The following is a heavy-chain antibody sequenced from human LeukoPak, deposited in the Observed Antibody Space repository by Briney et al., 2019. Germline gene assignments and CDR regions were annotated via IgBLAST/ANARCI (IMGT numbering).Heavy chain of an antibody. Sequence: PGGSLRLSCAASGFTFSSYWMHWVRQAPGKGLVWVSRINSDGSSTSYADSVKGRFTISRDNAKNTLYLQMNSLRAEDTAVYYCARGNGAAATFDYWGQGTLVTVSS. CDR2: INSDGSST. CDR1: GFTFSSYW. V-gene: IGHV3-74*01. D-gene: IGHD1-26*01. CDR3: ARGNGAAATFDY. J-gene: IGHJ4*02.